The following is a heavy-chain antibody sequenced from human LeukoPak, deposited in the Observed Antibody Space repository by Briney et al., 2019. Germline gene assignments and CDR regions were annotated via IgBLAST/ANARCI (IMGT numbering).Heavy chain of an antibody. CDR1: GGSISSSSYY. D-gene: IGHD2-15*01. CDR3: ARTPNCSGGSCYYYYYMDV. V-gene: IGHV4-39*07. CDR2: IYYSGST. J-gene: IGHJ6*03. Sequence: PSETLSLTCTVSGGSISSSSYYWGWIRQPPGKGLEWIGSIYYSGSTYYNPSLKSRVTISVDTSKNQFSLKLSSVTAADTAVYYCARTPNCSGGSCYYYYYMDVWGKGTTVTISS.